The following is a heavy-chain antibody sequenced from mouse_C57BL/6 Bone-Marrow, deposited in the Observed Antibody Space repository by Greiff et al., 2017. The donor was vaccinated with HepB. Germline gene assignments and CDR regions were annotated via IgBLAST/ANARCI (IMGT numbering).Heavy chain of an antibody. Sequence: VKLQESGPGILQSSQTLSLTCSFSGFSLSTSGMGVSWIRQPSGKGLEWLAHIYWDDDKRYNPSLKSRLTISKDTSRNQVFLKITSVDTADTATYYCAREAYYSTHYFDYWGQGTTLTVSS. V-gene: IGHV8-12*01. D-gene: IGHD2-5*01. CDR1: GFSLSTSGMG. J-gene: IGHJ2*01. CDR2: IYWDDDK. CDR3: AREAYYSTHYFDY.